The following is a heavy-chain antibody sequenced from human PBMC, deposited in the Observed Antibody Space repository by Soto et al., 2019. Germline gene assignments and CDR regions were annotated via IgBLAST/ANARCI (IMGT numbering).Heavy chain of an antibody. Sequence: GASVKVSCKASGYTFTSYAIHWVRQAPGQRLEWMGWINAGNGNTKYSQKFQGRVTITRDTSASTAYMELSSLRSEDTAVYYCASGCSSTSCYSDSENWFDPWGQGTLVTVSS. V-gene: IGHV1-3*01. J-gene: IGHJ5*02. CDR1: GYTFTSYA. CDR2: INAGNGNT. CDR3: ASGCSSTSCYSDSENWFDP. D-gene: IGHD2-2*01.